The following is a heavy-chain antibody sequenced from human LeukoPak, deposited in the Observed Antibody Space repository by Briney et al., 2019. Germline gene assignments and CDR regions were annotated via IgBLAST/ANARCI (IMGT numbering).Heavy chain of an antibody. V-gene: IGHV1-8*03. D-gene: IGHD3-10*01. CDR2: MNPNSGNT. Sequence: ASVKVSCKASGYTFTSHDINWVRQATGQGLEWMGWMNPNSGNTGYAQKFQGRVTITRNTSISTAYMELSSLRSEDTAVYYCARGVSLELWFGEVDYYYYMDVWGKGTTVTVSS. CDR3: ARGVSLELWFGEVDYYYYMDV. CDR1: GYTFTSHD. J-gene: IGHJ6*03.